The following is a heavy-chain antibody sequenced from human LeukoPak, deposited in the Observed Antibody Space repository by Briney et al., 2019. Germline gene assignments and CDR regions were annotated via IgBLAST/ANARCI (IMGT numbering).Heavy chain of an antibody. V-gene: IGHV4-34*01. Sequence: PSETLSLTCAVYGGSFSGHYWSWIRQPPGKGLEWIGEINHSGSTNYNPSLKSRVTISVDTSKNQFSLKLSSVTAADTAVYYCARHRIVGAPGYFQHGGQGTLVTVSS. CDR2: INHSGST. CDR3: ARHRIVGAPGYFQH. J-gene: IGHJ1*01. D-gene: IGHD1-26*01. CDR1: GGSFSGHY.